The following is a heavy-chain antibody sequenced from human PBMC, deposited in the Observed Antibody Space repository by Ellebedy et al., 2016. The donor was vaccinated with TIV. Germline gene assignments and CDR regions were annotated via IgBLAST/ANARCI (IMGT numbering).Heavy chain of an antibody. V-gene: IGHV3-7*01. CDR3: AREGAYGDYSQVSFPFDP. CDR1: GFSFSSYW. D-gene: IGHD4-17*01. Sequence: GESLKISCVASGFSFSSYWMSWVRQAPGKGLEWVANIYQDGSKENYLDSVKGRFTISRDNGKNSLDLQMNSLRAEDTALYYCAREGAYGDYSQVSFPFDPWGQGTLVAVSS. J-gene: IGHJ5*02. CDR2: IYQDGSKE.